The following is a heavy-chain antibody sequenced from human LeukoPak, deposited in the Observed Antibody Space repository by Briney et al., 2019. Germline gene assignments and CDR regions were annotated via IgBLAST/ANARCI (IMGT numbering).Heavy chain of an antibody. Sequence: GGSLGLSCAASGFTFSSDAMHWVRQAPGKGLEYVSAISSNGGTTHYGNSAKGRFTISRDNSKNTLYLQMGSLRAEDMAVYFCARSSGYGYYFDYWGQGTLVTVSS. CDR1: GFTFSSDA. CDR3: ARSSGYGYYFDY. D-gene: IGHD3-22*01. V-gene: IGHV3-64*01. CDR2: ISSNGGTT. J-gene: IGHJ4*02.